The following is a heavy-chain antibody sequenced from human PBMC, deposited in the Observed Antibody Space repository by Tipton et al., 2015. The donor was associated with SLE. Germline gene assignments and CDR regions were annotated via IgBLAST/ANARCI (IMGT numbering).Heavy chain of an antibody. J-gene: IGHJ5*02. CDR3: ARGLAASGP. Sequence: SLRLSCAASGFTFDDYAMHWVRQAPGKGLEWVSGISWNSGNKGYGDSVKGRFNISRDNAKNSLYLQMNSLSADDTALYYCARGLAASGPWGQGTLVTVSS. V-gene: IGHV3-9*01. CDR1: GFTFDDYA. CDR2: ISWNSGNK. D-gene: IGHD6-6*01.